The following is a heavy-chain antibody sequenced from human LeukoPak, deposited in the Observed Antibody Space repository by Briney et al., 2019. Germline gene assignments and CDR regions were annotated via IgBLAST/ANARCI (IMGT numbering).Heavy chain of an antibody. CDR2: IYYTGNT. D-gene: IGHD5-24*01. CDR3: ARDRLQLQS. V-gene: IGHV4-61*01. Sequence: SETLSLTCTVSGGSISSSSYYWGWIRQPPGKGLEWIGYIYYTGNTNYNPSLKSRVTISVDTSKNQFSLKLSSVTAADTAVYYCARDRLQLQSWGQGTLVTVSS. J-gene: IGHJ5*02. CDR1: GGSISSSSYY.